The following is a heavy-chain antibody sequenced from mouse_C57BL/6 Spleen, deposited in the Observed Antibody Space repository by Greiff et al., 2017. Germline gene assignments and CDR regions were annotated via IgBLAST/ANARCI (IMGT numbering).Heavy chain of an antibody. CDR3: ASPFYGSSSYYFDY. CDR1: GYSFTGYY. J-gene: IGHJ2*01. D-gene: IGHD1-1*01. CDR2: INPSTGGT. V-gene: IGHV1-42*01. Sequence: EVQLQQSGPELVKPGASVKISCKASGYSFTGYYMNWVKQSPEKSLEWIGEINPSTGGTTYNQKFKAKATLTVDKSSSTAYMQLKSLTSEDSEVYYCASPFYGSSSYYFDYWGQGTTLTGSS.